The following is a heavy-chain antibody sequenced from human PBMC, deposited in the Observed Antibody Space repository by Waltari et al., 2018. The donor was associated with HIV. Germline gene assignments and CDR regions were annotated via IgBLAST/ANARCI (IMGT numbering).Heavy chain of an antibody. Sequence: QVELQQWAAGLLKPSETLSLTCAVYGESFTDHYWSWVRQSPGKGLEWIGEITDGGTTSYNPSLKSRVTLSVDTSKNQFSLKLTSVTAADTAIYYCARQENIGFYSFDNWGQGSLITVSS. CDR1: GESFTDHY. V-gene: IGHV4-34*02. J-gene: IGHJ4*02. CDR3: ARQENIGFYSFDN. D-gene: IGHD2-15*01. CDR2: ITDGGTT.